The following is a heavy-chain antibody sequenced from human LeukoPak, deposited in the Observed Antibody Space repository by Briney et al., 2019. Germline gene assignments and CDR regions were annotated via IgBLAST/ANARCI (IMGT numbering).Heavy chain of an antibody. CDR2: ISSSGSTI. J-gene: IGHJ5*02. CDR1: GFTFSDYY. Sequence: GGSLRLSCAASGFTFSDYYMSWIRQAPGKGLEWVSYISSSGSTIYYADSVKGRFTISRDNAKNSLYLQMNSLRAEDTAVYYCARDKGSYDILTGYHYPNQHRFDPWGQGTLVTVSS. V-gene: IGHV3-11*01. CDR3: ARDKGSYDILTGYHYPNQHRFDP. D-gene: IGHD3-9*01.